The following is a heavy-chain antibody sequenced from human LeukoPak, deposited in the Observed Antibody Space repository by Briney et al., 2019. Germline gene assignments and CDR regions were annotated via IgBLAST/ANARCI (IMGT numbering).Heavy chain of an antibody. CDR2: IYPGDSDT. CDR3: ARHSRGGDVTHSSLFYYYGMDV. Sequence: GESLKISCKGSGYSFTSYWIGWVRQMPEKGLEWMGIIYPGDSDTRYSPSFQGQVTISADKSISTAYLQWSSLKASDTAMYFCARHSRGGDVTHSSLFYYYGMDVWGQGTTVTVSS. CDR1: GYSFTSYW. D-gene: IGHD4-17*01. V-gene: IGHV5-51*01. J-gene: IGHJ6*02.